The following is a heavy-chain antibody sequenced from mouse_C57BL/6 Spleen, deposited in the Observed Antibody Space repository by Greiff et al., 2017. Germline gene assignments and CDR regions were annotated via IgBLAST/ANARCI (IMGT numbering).Heavy chain of an antibody. Sequence: QVQLQQPGAELVKPGASVKLSCTASGYTFTSYWMHWVKQRPGQGLEWIGMIHPNSGSTNYNEKFKSKATLTVDKSSSTAYMQLSSLTSEDSAVYYCARGPAYYVEFTWGYCDVWGTGTTVTVSS. J-gene: IGHJ1*03. CDR2: IHPNSGST. CDR1: GYTFTSYW. CDR3: ARGPAYYVEFTWGYCDV. D-gene: IGHD1-1*01. V-gene: IGHV1-64*01.